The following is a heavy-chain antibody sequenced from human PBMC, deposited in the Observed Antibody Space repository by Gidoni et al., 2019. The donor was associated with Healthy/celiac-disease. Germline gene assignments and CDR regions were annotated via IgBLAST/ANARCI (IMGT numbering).Heavy chain of an antibody. D-gene: IGHD6-13*01. V-gene: IGHV3-23*01. CDR2: IRGSGGST. J-gene: IGHJ5*02. Sequence: EVQLLESGGGLVQPGGSLRLSCAASGFTFSIYAMGWVRQAPGKGLEWVAAIRGSGGSTYYADSVKGRFTISRDNSKNTLYLQMNSRRAEDTAVYYCAKDLATWSSWAWGGFDPWGQGTLVTVSS. CDR3: AKDLATWSSWAWGGFDP. CDR1: GFTFSIYA.